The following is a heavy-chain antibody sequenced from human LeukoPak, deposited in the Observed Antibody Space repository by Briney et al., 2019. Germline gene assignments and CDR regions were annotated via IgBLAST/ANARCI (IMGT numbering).Heavy chain of an antibody. CDR3: ARGPRYYDILTGYYRGIDC. D-gene: IGHD3-9*01. CDR1: GGSFSGYY. CDR2: INHSGST. Sequence: SETLSLTCAVYGGSFSGYYWSWIRQPPGKGLEWIGEINHSGSTNYNPSLKSRVTISVDTSKNQFSLKLSSVTAADTAVYYCARGPRYYDILTGYYRGIDCWGQGTLVTVSS. J-gene: IGHJ4*02. V-gene: IGHV4-34*01.